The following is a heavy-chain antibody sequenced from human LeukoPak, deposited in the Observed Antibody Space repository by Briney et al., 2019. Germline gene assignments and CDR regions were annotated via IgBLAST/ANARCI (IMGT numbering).Heavy chain of an antibody. Sequence: GGSLRLSCAASGFTFSSYGMHWVRQAPGKGLEWVSIIYSGGSTYYADSVKGRFTISRDNSKNTLYLQMNSLRAEDTAVYYCARGYFDSSGEFDYWGQGTLVTVSS. D-gene: IGHD3-22*01. CDR3: ARGYFDSSGEFDY. CDR1: GFTFSSYG. V-gene: IGHV3-66*01. J-gene: IGHJ4*02. CDR2: IYSGGST.